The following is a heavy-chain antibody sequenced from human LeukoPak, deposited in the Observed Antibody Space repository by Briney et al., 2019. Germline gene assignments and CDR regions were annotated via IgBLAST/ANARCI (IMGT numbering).Heavy chain of an antibody. J-gene: IGHJ5*01. CDR3: AREWLSHGWRGDS. CDR1: GASISSSA. V-gene: IGHV4-4*07. Sequence: SETLSLTCTVSGASISSSAAWSWMRQTAGKGLEWIGRIYTSGNSDANPSFKSRVTMSLDTSKNQFSLNLLYVTAADTVVYYCAREWLSHGWRGDSWGQGTTVTVSS. CDR2: IYTSGNS. D-gene: IGHD5-18*01.